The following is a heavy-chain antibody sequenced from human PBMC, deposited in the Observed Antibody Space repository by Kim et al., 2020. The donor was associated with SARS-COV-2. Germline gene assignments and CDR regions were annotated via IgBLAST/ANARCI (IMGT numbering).Heavy chain of an antibody. CDR3: VKALGSRPEGY. V-gene: IGHV3-7*01. Sequence: GGSLRLSCAASGFTFSRSWMNWVRQTPGKGLEWVANIKNDGNEKNYVDSVKGRFTISRDNSENSVYLQMNSLMAEDTAVYYCVKALGSRPEGYWGQGTLVTVSS. J-gene: IGHJ4*02. CDR1: GFTFSRSW. CDR2: IKNDGNEK. D-gene: IGHD2-2*01.